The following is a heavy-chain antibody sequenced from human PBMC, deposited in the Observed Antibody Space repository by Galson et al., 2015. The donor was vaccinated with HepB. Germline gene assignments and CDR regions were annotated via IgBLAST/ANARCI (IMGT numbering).Heavy chain of an antibody. CDR1: GYTFNAYY. V-gene: IGHV1-2*06. J-gene: IGHJ5*02. Sequence: SVKVSCKASGYTFNAYYIYWVRQAPGQGLEWMGRINPNNGDTNYAQKFQGRVTMTRDTSITTAYMELSGLRSDDTAVYYCARGALVVGVAATLNNWFDPWGQGTLVTVSS. CDR2: INPNNGDT. CDR3: ARGALVVGVAATLNNWFDP. D-gene: IGHD2-15*01.